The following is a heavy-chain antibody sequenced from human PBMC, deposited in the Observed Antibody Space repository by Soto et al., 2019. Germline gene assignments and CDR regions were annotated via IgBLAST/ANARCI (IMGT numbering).Heavy chain of an antibody. Sequence: GASVKVSCKASGYTFTSYSISWVRQAPGQGLEWMGGIIPIFGTANYAQKFQGRVTITADESTSTAYMELSSLRSEDTAVYYCAGPYYDILTGMTRPWGWFDPWGQGTLVTVSS. CDR2: IIPIFGTA. D-gene: IGHD3-9*01. CDR3: AGPYYDILTGMTRPWGWFDP. J-gene: IGHJ5*02. CDR1: GYTFTSYS. V-gene: IGHV1-69*13.